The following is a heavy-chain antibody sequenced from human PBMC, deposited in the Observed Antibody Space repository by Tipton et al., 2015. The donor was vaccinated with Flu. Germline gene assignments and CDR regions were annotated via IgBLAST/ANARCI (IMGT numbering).Heavy chain of an antibody. CDR2: ISSSSSYI. J-gene: IGHJ6*02. Sequence: SLRLSCAASGFTFSSYSMNWVRQAPGKGLEWVSSISSSSSYIYYADSVKGRFTISRDNAKNSLYLQMNSLRAEDTAVYYCARVHPIYSYGYGGYYGMDVWGQGTTVTVSS. CDR1: GFTFSSYS. D-gene: IGHD5-18*01. V-gene: IGHV3-21*01. CDR3: ARVHPIYSYGYGGYYGMDV.